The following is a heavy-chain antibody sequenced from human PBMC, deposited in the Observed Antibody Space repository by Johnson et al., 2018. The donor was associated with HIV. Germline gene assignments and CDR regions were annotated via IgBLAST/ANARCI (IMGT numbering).Heavy chain of an antibody. CDR2: ISSDGTKK. CDR3: ARGDYYDSSGFFIDAFDI. J-gene: IGHJ3*02. CDR1: GFAFSGYA. Sequence: QVQLVESGGGLVKPGGSLRLSCAVSGFAFSGYALHWVRQAPGKGLEWVAVISSDGTKKDYGGSVKGRFTISRDNSKNTLYLQMNNLRVEDMAMYYCARGDYYDSSGFFIDAFDIWGQGTVVTVSS. V-gene: IGHV3-30*04. D-gene: IGHD3-22*01.